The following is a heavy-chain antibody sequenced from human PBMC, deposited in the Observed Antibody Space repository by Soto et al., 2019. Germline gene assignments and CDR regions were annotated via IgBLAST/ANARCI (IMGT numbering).Heavy chain of an antibody. J-gene: IGHJ6*02. CDR1: GFTFSSYW. V-gene: IGHV3-7*01. CDR3: TRDFQGPLDYGMDV. D-gene: IGHD1-1*01. Sequence: EVQMVESGGGLVQPGGSLRLSCADSGFTFSSYWMSWVRQAPGKGLEWVANVKYDGSQTYYVGSVKGRFTISRDNAKNSLYLQMNSLRAEDTAVYYCTRDFQGPLDYGMDVWGQGTTVTVSS. CDR2: VKYDGSQT.